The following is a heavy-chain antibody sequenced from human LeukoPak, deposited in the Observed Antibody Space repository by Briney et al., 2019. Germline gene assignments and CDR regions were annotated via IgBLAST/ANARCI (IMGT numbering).Heavy chain of an antibody. CDR3: ATSYYYGSGIPSNDY. CDR1: GFTFGSYS. D-gene: IGHD3-10*01. Sequence: GGSLRLSCAASGFTFGSYSRNWVRQAPGKGLEWVSYISSSSSTIYYADSVKGRFTISRDNAKNSLYLQMNSLRAEDTAVYYCATSYYYGSGIPSNDYWGQGTLVTVSS. J-gene: IGHJ4*02. V-gene: IGHV3-48*01. CDR2: ISSSSSTI.